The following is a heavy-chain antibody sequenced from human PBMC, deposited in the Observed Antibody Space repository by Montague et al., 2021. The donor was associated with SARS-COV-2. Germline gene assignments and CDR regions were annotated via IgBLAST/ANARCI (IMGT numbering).Heavy chain of an antibody. CDR1: GFTFSSYA. D-gene: IGHD2-8*01. Sequence: SLRLSCAASGFTFSSYAMHWVRQAPGKRLEWVAVISYDGSNKYYTDSVKGRFTISRDNSKNTLYLQMNSLRAEDTAVYYCARGTKGNYYYGMDVWGQGTTVTVSS. CDR2: ISYDGSNK. J-gene: IGHJ6*02. CDR3: ARGTKGNYYYGMDV. V-gene: IGHV3-30*04.